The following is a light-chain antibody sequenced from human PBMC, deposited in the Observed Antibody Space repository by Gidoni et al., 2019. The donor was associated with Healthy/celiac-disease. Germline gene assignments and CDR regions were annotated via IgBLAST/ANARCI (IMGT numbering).Light chain of an antibody. J-gene: IGKJ2*04. Sequence: DIVMTQSPDSLAVSLGERATINCKSSQSVLYSSNNKNYLAWYQQKPGQPPKLLIYWASTRESGVPDRFSGSGSVTYFTLTISSLQAEDVAVYYCQQYYSTPCSFXXXTKLEIK. V-gene: IGKV4-1*01. CDR1: QSVLYSSNNKNY. CDR3: QQYYSTPCS. CDR2: WAS.